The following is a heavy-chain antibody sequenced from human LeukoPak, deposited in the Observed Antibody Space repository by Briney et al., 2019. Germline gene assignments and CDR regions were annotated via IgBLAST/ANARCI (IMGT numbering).Heavy chain of an antibody. V-gene: IGHV4-59*01. D-gene: IGHD3-10*01. CDR2: IYYSGST. Sequence: PSETLSLTCTVSVGSISSYYWSWTRQPPGKGLEWIGYIYYSGSTNYNPSLKSRVTISIDTSKNQFSLKLSSVTAADTAMYYCASHYGSGFDYWGQGTLVTVSS. CDR3: ASHYGSGFDY. CDR1: VGSISSYY. J-gene: IGHJ4*02.